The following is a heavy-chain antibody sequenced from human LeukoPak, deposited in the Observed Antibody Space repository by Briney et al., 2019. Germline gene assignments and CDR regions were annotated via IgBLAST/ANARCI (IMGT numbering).Heavy chain of an antibody. V-gene: IGHV1-46*01. CDR1: GYTFTGYY. CDR2: IYPRDGST. CDR3: ARDQEGFDY. Sequence: ASVKVSCKASGYTFTGYYMHWVRQAPGQGLEWMGMIYPRDGSTSYAQKFQGRVTVTRDTSTSTVHMELSGLRSEDTAIYYCARDQEGFDYWGQGTLVTVSS. J-gene: IGHJ4*02.